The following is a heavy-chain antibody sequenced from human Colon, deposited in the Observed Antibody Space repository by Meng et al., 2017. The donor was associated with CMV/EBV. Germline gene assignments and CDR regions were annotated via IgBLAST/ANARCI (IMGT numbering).Heavy chain of an antibody. CDR1: GFTFSSYA. V-gene: IGHV3-23*01. CDR2: ISGNGATT. D-gene: IGHD3-10*01. CDR3: ATVSTRGSEAFDI. J-gene: IGHJ3*02. Sequence: GESLKISCATSGFTFSSYAMSWVRQAPGKGLEWVSAISGNGATTHYADSVKGRFTMSRDNAKNSLYMQIYSLRAEDTAVYYCATVSTRGSEAFDIWGQGTMVTVSS.